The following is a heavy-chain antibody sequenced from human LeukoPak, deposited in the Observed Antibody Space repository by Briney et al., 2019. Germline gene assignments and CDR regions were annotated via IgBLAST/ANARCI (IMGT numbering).Heavy chain of an antibody. Sequence: GASVKVSCKASGGTFSSYAISWVRQAPGQGLEWMGRIIPILGIANYAQKFQGRVTITADKSTSTAYMELSSLRSEDTAVYYCATSNYVDTALIAYYYYYMDVWGQGTTVTVSS. CDR3: ATSNYVDTALIAYYYYYMDV. D-gene: IGHD5-18*01. J-gene: IGHJ6*02. V-gene: IGHV1-69*04. CDR2: IIPILGIA. CDR1: GGTFSSYA.